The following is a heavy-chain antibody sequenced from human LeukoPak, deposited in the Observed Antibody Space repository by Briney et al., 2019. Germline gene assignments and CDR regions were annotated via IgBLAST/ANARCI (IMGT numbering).Heavy chain of an antibody. D-gene: IGHD4-23*01. CDR2: ISSSSSYI. CDR1: GFTFSSYS. J-gene: IGHJ4*02. V-gene: IGHV3-21*01. CDR3: ARVTTVVTPGFYDY. Sequence: GGSLRLSCAASGFTFSSYSMNWVRQAPGKGLEWVSSISSSSSYIYYADSVKGRFTIFRDNAKNSLYLQMNSLRAEDTAVYYCARVTTVVTPGFYDYWGQGTLVTVSS.